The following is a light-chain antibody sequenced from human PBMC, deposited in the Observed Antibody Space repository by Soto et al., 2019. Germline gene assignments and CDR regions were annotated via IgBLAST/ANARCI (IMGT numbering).Light chain of an antibody. CDR2: DAS. J-gene: IGKJ5*01. Sequence: DIQMTQSPSSLSASVGDRVTITCQASQDISNNLNWYQKKRGKAPKLLIYDASILETGVPLRFSGSGSGTDFTFTISSLQPEDIATYYCQQYDNLSTITFGQGTRLEIK. V-gene: IGKV1-33*01. CDR1: QDISNN. CDR3: QQYDNLSTIT.